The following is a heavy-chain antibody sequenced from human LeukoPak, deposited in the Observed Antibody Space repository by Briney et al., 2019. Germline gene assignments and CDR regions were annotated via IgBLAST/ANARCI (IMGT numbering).Heavy chain of an antibody. CDR3: ARHSLQLGFDY. V-gene: IGHV4-59*08. CDR1: GGSISSYY. D-gene: IGHD1-1*01. CDR2: IYYSGST. J-gene: IGHJ4*02. Sequence: SETLSLTCTVSGGSISSYYWSWIRQPPGKGLEWIGYIYYSGSTNYNPPLKSRVTISVDTSKNQFSLKLSSVTAADTAVYYCARHSLQLGFDYWGQGTLVTVSS.